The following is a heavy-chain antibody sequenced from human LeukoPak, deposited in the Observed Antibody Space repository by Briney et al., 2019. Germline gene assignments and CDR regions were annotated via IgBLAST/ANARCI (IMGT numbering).Heavy chain of an antibody. J-gene: IGHJ4*02. V-gene: IGHV1-18*01. CDR1: GYTFTSYD. Sequence: ASVKVSCKASGYTFTSYDINWVRQATGQGLEWMGWMNPNSGNTNYAQKLQGRVTMTTDTSTSTAYMELRSLRSDDTAVYYCARSLGAAAGTDFDYWGQGTLVTVSS. CDR2: MNPNSGNT. D-gene: IGHD6-25*01. CDR3: ARSLGAAAGTDFDY.